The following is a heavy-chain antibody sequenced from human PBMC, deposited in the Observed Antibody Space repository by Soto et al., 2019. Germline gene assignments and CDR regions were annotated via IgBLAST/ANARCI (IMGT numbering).Heavy chain of an antibody. CDR1: GFTFSSYA. V-gene: IGHV3-23*01. Sequence: EVQLLESGGGLVQPGGSLRLSCAASGFTFSSYAMSWVRQAPGKGLEWVSAISGSGGSTYYADSVKGRFTISRDNSKNTLYLQMNSLRAEDTAVYYCAKDYPLIVVVTADDAFDIWGQGTMVTVSS. CDR2: ISGSGGST. J-gene: IGHJ3*02. D-gene: IGHD2-21*02. CDR3: AKDYPLIVVVTADDAFDI.